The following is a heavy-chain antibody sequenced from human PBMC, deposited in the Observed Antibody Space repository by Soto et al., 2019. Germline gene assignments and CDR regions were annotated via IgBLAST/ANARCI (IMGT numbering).Heavy chain of an antibody. CDR1: GGTFSGYA. Sequence: GASVKVSCKASGGTFSGYAISWVRQAPGQGLEWMGGIIPIFGTANYAQKFQGRVTITADESTSTAYMELSSLRSEDTAVYYCARPTVVVPAAITYYYYGMDVWGQGTTVTVSS. V-gene: IGHV1-69*13. CDR2: IIPIFGTA. CDR3: ARPTVVVPAAITYYYYGMDV. J-gene: IGHJ6*02. D-gene: IGHD2-2*02.